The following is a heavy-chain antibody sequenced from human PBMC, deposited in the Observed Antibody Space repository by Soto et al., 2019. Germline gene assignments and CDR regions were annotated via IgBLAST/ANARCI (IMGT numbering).Heavy chain of an antibody. Sequence: AGGSLRLSCAASGFTFSSYGMHWVRQAPGKGLEWVAVISYDGSNKYYADSVKGRFTISRDNSKNTLYLQMNSLRAEDTAVYYCAKRRSNNYYGMDVWGQGTTVTVSS. CDR2: ISYDGSNK. CDR3: AKRRSNNYYGMDV. J-gene: IGHJ6*02. CDR1: GFTFSSYG. D-gene: IGHD4-17*01. V-gene: IGHV3-30*18.